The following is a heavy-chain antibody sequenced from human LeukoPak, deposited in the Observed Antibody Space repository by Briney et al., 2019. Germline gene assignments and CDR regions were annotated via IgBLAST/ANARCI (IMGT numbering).Heavy chain of an antibody. CDR1: GLSFSDSY. D-gene: IGHD6-13*01. V-gene: IGHV3-11*04. Sequence: PGGSLRLSCVVSGLSFSDSYMTWIRQTPGMGLESLAYISGMGHDIYYADSVKGRFTISRDNAKNSLYLQMNSLRAEDTAVYYCAKDQLAAGTGLRFDPWGQGTLVTVSS. CDR2: ISGMGHDI. J-gene: IGHJ5*02. CDR3: AKDQLAAGTGLRFDP.